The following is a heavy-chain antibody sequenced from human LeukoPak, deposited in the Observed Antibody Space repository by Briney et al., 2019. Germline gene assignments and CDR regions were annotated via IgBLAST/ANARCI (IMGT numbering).Heavy chain of an antibody. J-gene: IGHJ4*02. V-gene: IGHV3-11*01. CDR1: GFTFSDYY. D-gene: IGHD3-22*01. CDR3: ASEGYYDSSGYYGY. Sequence: GGSLRLSCAASGFTFSDYYMSWIRQAPGKGLERVSYISSSGSTIYYADSVKGRFTISRDNAKNSLYLQMNSLRAEDTAVYYCASEGYYDSSGYYGYWGQRTLVTVSS. CDR2: ISSSGSTI.